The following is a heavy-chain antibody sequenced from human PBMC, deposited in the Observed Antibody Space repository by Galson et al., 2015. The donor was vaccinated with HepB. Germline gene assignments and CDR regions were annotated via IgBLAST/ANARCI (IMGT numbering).Heavy chain of an antibody. CDR1: GYSFTSYW. V-gene: IGHV5-51*01. CDR3: ARNAAAAGTLYYFDY. CDR2: IYPGDSDT. D-gene: IGHD6-13*01. J-gene: IGHJ4*02. Sequence: QSGAEVKKPGESLKISCKGSGYSFTSYWIGWVRQMPGKGLEWMGIIYPGDSDTRYSPSFQGQVTISADKSISTAYLQWSSLKASDTAMYYCARNAAAAGTLYYFDYWGQGTLVTVSS.